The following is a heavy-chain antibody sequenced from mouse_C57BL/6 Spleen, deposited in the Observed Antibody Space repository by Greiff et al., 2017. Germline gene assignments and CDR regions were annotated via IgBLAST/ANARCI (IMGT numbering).Heavy chain of an antibody. J-gene: IGHJ4*01. CDR1: GFTFSSYA. V-gene: IGHV5-4*01. Sequence: EVKLMESGGGLVKPGGSLKLSCAASGFTFSSYAMSWVRQTPEKRLEWVATISDGGSYTYYPDNVKGRFTISRDNAKNNLYLQMSHLKSEDTAMYYCAREGSSGYVGAMDDWGQGTSVTVSS. D-gene: IGHD3-2*02. CDR2: ISDGGSYT. CDR3: AREGSSGYVGAMDD.